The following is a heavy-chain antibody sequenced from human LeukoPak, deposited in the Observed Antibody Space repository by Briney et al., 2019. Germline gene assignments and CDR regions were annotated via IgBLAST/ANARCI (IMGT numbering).Heavy chain of an antibody. CDR3: ARAGYSSGWYQYYFDY. CDR1: GGSFSGYY. CDR2: INHSGST. V-gene: IGHV4-34*01. J-gene: IGHJ4*02. D-gene: IGHD6-19*01. Sequence: SETLSLTCAVYGGSFSGYYWSWIRQPPGKGLEWIGEINHSGSTNYNPSLKSRVTTSVDTSKNQFSLKLSSVTAADTAVYYCARAGYSSGWYQYYFDYWGQGTLVTVSS.